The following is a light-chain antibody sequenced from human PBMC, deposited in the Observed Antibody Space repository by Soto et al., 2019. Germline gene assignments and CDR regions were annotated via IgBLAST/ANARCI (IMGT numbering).Light chain of an antibody. CDR1: QSVSSNY. J-gene: IGKJ1*01. CDR3: QQRSNWPSWT. Sequence: EIVLTQSPGILSLSPGERATLSCRASQSVSSNYLAWYQHKPGQAPRLLIYGASSRATGIPARFSGSGSGTDFTLTISSLEPEDFAVYYCQQRSNWPSWTFGQGTKVDIK. V-gene: IGKV3D-20*02. CDR2: GAS.